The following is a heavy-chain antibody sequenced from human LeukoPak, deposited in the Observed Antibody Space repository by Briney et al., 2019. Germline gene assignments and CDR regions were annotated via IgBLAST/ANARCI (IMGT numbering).Heavy chain of an antibody. V-gene: IGHV3-30*02. CDR1: GFTFNSYG. Sequence: GGALRLSCAASGFTFNSYGMHWVRQAPGEGLEWVAFIRYDGSNKYYADSVKGRFTISRDNSKNTLYLQMNSLRAEDTAVYYCAKDFLAAADPWGQGTLVTVSS. J-gene: IGHJ5*02. CDR2: IRYDGSNK. CDR3: AKDFLAAADP. D-gene: IGHD6-13*01.